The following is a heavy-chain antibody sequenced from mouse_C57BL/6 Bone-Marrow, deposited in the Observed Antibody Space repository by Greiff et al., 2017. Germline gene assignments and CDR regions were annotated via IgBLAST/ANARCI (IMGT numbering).Heavy chain of an antibody. CDR1: GFNIKNTD. D-gene: IGHD2-5*01. V-gene: IGHV14-3*01. Sequence: EVPLQQSGAELVRPGASVKLSCTASGFNIKNTDMHWVKQRPEQGLEWIGRIDPGSGNTKYATKFQGKDTITADTSSNTAYLQLSSLTSEDTAIYYCARGYSNSLAYWGQGTLVTVSA. CDR3: ARGYSNSLAY. CDR2: IDPGSGNT. J-gene: IGHJ3*01.